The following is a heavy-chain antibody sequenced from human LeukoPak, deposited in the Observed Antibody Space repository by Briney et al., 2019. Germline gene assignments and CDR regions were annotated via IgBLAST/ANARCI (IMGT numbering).Heavy chain of an antibody. CDR3: ASTTHDYGDYGY. J-gene: IGHJ4*02. D-gene: IGHD4-17*01. Sequence: PSETLSLTCTVSGGPISSYYWGWIRQPPGKGLEWIGNIYYSGSTYYNPSLKSRVTISADTSKNQFSLRLSSVTAADTAVYYCASTTHDYGDYGYWGQGTLVTVSS. CDR1: GGPISSYY. CDR2: IYYSGST. V-gene: IGHV4-39*07.